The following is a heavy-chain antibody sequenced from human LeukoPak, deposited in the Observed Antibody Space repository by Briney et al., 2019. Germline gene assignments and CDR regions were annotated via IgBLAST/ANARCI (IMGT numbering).Heavy chain of an antibody. J-gene: IGHJ4*02. V-gene: IGHV4-39*07. CDR2: IYYSGST. CDR3: ARGLYYESGRPGYFDQ. CDR1: GGSISSSSYY. Sequence: PSETLSLTCTVSGGSISSSSYYWGWIRQPPGKGLEWIGSIYYSGSTYYNPSLKSRVTISVDTSKNQFSLKLSSVTAADTAVYYCARGLYYESGRPGYFDQWGQGTLVTVSP. D-gene: IGHD3-10*01.